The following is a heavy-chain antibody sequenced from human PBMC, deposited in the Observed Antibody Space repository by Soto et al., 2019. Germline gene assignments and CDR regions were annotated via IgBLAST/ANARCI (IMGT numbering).Heavy chain of an antibody. J-gene: IGHJ4*02. CDR2: ISYDGSNK. CDR3: AKAGGYSGYDAEYYFDY. V-gene: IGHV3-30*18. CDR1: GFTFSSYG. Sequence: PGGSLRLSCAASGFTFSSYGMHWVRQAPGKGLEWVAVISYDGSNKYYADSVKGRFTISRDNSKNTLYLQMNSLRAEDTAVYYCAKAGGYSGYDAEYYFDYWGQGTLVTVSS. D-gene: IGHD5-12*01.